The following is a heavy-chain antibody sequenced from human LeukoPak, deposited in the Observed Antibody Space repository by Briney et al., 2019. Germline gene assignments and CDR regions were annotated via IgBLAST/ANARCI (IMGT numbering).Heavy chain of an antibody. CDR2: IYYSGST. CDR1: GGSISSSSYY. J-gene: IGHJ4*02. D-gene: IGHD6-13*01. V-gene: IGHV4-39*07. Sequence: SETLSLTCTVSGGSISSSSYYWGWIRQPPGKGLEWIGSIYYSGSTYYNPSLKSRVTISVDTSKNQFSLKLSSVTAADTAVYYCARVDGGSAAGTELDYWGQGTLVTVSS. CDR3: ARVDGGSAAGTELDY.